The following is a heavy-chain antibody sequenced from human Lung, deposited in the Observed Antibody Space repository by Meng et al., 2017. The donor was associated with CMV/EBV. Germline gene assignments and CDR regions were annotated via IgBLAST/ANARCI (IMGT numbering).Heavy chain of an antibody. D-gene: IGHD3-3*01. CDR2: ISYDGSNK. J-gene: IGHJ6*02. CDR3: ARTFGVDYYAMDV. CDR1: GFTFSSCA. Sequence: GGSLRLSCAASGFTFSSCAMHWVRQAPGKGLEWVAVISYDGSNKYYADSVQGRFTISRDNSKNTLYVQMNSLRAEDTAVYYCARTFGVDYYAMDVWGQGSXVTVYS. V-gene: IGHV3-30*04.